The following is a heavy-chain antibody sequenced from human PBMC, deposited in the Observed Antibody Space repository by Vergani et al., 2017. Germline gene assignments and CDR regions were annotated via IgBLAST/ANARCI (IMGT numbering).Heavy chain of an antibody. CDR2: ISSSSSTI. Sequence: EVQLVESGGGLVQPGGSLRLSCAASGFTFSSYSMNWVRQAPGKGLEWVSYISSSSSTIYYADSVKGRFNISRDNAKNSLYLQMNSLRAEYTAVYYCARGEYSSCWYTDAFDIWGQGTMVTVSS. CDR3: ARGEYSSCWYTDAFDI. D-gene: IGHD6-19*01. J-gene: IGHJ3*02. CDR1: GFTFSSYS. V-gene: IGHV3-48*04.